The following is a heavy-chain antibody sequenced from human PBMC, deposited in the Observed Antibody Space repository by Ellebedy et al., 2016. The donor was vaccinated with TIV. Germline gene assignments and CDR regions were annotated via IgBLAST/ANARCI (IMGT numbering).Heavy chain of an antibody. CDR1: GDSISRGGYF. D-gene: IGHD3-10*01. V-gene: IGHV4-31*03. J-gene: IGHJ4*02. CDR3: ARERGRRVDY. CDR2: TYASS. Sequence: MPSETLSLTCTVSGDSISRGGYFWSWIRHYPGEGLEWIGYTYASSYNPSLKSRATISVDTSKNQFSLRLTSVTAADTAVYYCARERGRRVDYWGQGVLVTVSS.